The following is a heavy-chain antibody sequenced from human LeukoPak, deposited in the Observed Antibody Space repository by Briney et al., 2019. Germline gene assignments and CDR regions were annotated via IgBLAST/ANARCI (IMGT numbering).Heavy chain of an antibody. D-gene: IGHD3-3*01. CDR1: GLTFSSHW. CDR3: ARDQYDTWSRRGNFDS. Sequence: QPGGSLRLSCAASGLTFSSHWMHWVRQAPGKGLVWGSRITKDGSSTTYADSVKGRFTISRDNAKNMLYLQVNSLRAEATAVFYCARDQYDTWSRRGNFDSWGQGTLVIVSS. CDR2: ITKDGSST. J-gene: IGHJ4*02. V-gene: IGHV3-74*01.